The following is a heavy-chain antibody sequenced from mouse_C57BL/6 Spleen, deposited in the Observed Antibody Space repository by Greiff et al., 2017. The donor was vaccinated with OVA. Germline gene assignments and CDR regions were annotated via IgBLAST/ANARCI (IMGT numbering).Heavy chain of an antibody. CDR3: VRQLESNYGDYYAMDY. J-gene: IGHJ4*01. D-gene: IGHD2-5*01. V-gene: IGHV10-1*01. Sequence: EVKVVESGGGLVQPKGSLKLSCAASGFSFNTYAMNWVRQAPGKGLEWVARIRSKSNNYATYYADSVKDRFTISRDDSESMLYLQMNNLKTEDTAMYYCVRQLESNYGDYYAMDYWGQGTSVTVSS. CDR2: IRSKSNNYAT. CDR1: GFSFNTYA.